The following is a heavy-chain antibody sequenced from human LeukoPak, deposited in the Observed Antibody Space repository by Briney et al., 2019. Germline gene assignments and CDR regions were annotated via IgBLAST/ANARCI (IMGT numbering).Heavy chain of an antibody. J-gene: IGHJ5*02. CDR3: ARACSSGYLSSSWNAPFDP. CDR1: GGTFSSYA. Sequence: SVKVSCKASGGTFSSYAISWVRQAPGQGLEWMGGIIPIFGTANYAQKFQGRVTITTDESTSTAYMELSSLRSEDTAVYYCARACSSGYLSSSWNAPFDPWGQGTLVTVSS. V-gene: IGHV1-69*05. CDR2: IIPIFGTA. D-gene: IGHD6-13*01.